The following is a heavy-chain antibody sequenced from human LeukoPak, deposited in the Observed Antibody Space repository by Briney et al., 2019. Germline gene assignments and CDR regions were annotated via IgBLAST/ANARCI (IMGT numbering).Heavy chain of an antibody. J-gene: IGHJ4*02. CDR3: ASGTGGLFDY. CDR1: GGSLIGYY. Sequence: SETLSLTWAVYGGSLIGYYASCIRQSPGKGLEWIGEINHSGSTNYNPSLKSRVTISVDTSKNQFSLKLSSVTAADTAVYYCASGTGGLFDYWGQGTLVTVSS. V-gene: IGHV4-34*01. CDR2: INHSGST. D-gene: IGHD1-14*01.